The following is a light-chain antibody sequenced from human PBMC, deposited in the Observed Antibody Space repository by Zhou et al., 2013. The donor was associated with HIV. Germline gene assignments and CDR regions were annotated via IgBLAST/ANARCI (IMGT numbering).Light chain of an antibody. CDR2: GAS. CDR1: QSIGSN. Sequence: EIVLTQSPGTVSVSQGDTVTLSCRASQSIGSNLAWYQKKPGQPPRLLIFGASTRATGIPVRFSASGSGTEFTLTISSLQSEDFAVYYCQQYNNWLTFGGGTTVQIK. V-gene: IGKV3-15*01. CDR3: QQYNNWLT. J-gene: IGKJ4*01.